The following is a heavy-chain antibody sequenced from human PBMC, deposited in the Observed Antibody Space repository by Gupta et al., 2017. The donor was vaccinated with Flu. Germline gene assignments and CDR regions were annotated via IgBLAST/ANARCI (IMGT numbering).Heavy chain of an antibody. J-gene: IGHJ4*02. V-gene: IGHV3-23*01. CDR1: GFTFSSYA. CDR2: ISGSGGST. D-gene: IGHD4-17*01. Sequence: EVQLLESGGGLVQPGGSLRLSCATSGFTFSSYAMSWVRQAPGKGLEWVSAISGSGGSTYYADSVKGRFTISRDNSKNTLYLQMNSLRAEDTAVYYCAKTTGRGDYPTPDFDYWGQGTLVTVSS. CDR3: AKTTGRGDYPTPDFDY.